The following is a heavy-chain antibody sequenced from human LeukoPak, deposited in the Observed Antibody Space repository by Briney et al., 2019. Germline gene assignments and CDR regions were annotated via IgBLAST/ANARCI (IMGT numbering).Heavy chain of an antibody. V-gene: IGHV1-69*06. CDR1: GGTFSSYA. CDR3: ARGLGDSSSWYPASGYYYMDV. J-gene: IGHJ6*03. D-gene: IGHD6-13*01. Sequence: SVKVSCKASGGTFSSYAISWVRQAPGQGLEWMGGIIPIFGTANYAQKFQGRVTITADKSTSTAYMELSSLRSEDTAVYYCARGLGDSSSWYPASGYYYMDVWGKGTTVTVSS. CDR2: IIPIFGTA.